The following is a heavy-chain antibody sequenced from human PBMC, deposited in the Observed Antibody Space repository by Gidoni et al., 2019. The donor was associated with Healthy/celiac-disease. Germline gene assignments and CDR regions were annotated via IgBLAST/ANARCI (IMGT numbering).Heavy chain of an antibody. CDR2: ISWHSGSI. V-gene: IGHV3-9*01. CDR3: AKGQDYDILSGSPDY. CDR1: GSTFDDYA. D-gene: IGHD3-9*01. Sequence: EVQLVESGGVLVQPGRSLRLSCAASGSTFDDYAMHWVRQAQGKGLEWVTGISWHSGSIGYADSVKGRFTISTDSAKNSLYLQMNSLRAEYTGLYYCAKGQDYDILSGSPDYWGQGTLVTVSS. J-gene: IGHJ4*02.